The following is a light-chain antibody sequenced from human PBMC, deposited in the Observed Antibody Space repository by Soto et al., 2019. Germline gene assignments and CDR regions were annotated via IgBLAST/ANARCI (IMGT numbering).Light chain of an antibody. J-gene: IGLJ2*01. V-gene: IGLV2-14*01. Sequence: QSALTQPASVSGSPGQSITISCTGTSSDVGGFLYVSWFQQHPGKAPKLMIYAVSNRPSGISNRFSGSKSGNTASLTISGLQAEDEADYYGSSYSSSSTLVVFGGGTKLTVL. CDR1: SSDVGGFLY. CDR2: AVS. CDR3: SSYSSSSTLVV.